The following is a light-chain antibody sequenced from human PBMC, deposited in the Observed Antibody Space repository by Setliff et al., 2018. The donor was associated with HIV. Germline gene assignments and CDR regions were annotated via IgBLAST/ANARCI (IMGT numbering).Light chain of an antibody. V-gene: IGLV2-14*03. CDR3: SSYTGSATPWI. J-gene: IGLJ1*01. CDR1: SGDIGHYNY. Sequence: QSALAQPASVSGSPGQSITIPCTGTSGDIGHYNYVSWYQQHPGKAPKLVIFDVNDRPSGVSPRFSGSKSGNTASLTISGLQTEDEADFYCSSYTGSATPWIVGTGTKV. CDR2: DVN.